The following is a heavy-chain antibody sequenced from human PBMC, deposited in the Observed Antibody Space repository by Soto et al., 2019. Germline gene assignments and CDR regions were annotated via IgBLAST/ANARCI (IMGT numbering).Heavy chain of an antibody. V-gene: IGHV4-4*07. CDR3: AIFDCSGGTCTPDDY. D-gene: IGHD2-15*01. CDR1: GGSISGYY. CDR2: IYNSGNT. J-gene: IGHJ4*02. Sequence: QVQLQEAGPGLVKPSETLSLTCTVSGGSISGYYWSWIRQPAGKGLEWIGRIYNSGNTRYNPSLKSRVTMSVDTAKNQFSLRLSSVTAADTAVYYCAIFDCSGGTCTPDDYRGQGTLVTGSS.